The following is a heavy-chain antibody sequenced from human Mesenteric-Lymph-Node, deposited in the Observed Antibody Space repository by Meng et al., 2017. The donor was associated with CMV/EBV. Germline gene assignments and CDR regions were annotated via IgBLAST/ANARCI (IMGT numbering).Heavy chain of an antibody. CDR3: VKIKTGGSYYYYGMDV. J-gene: IGHJ6*01. CDR1: GFSFNSYS. D-gene: IGHD1-26*01. V-gene: IGHV3-33*06. CDR2: IWFDGSKT. Sequence: GESLKISCAASGFSFNSYSLTWVRQAPGKGLEWVAVIWFDGSKTYYADSVKGRFTISRDNRKSMLYLQMNNLRAEDTAVYHCVKIKTGGSYYYYGMDVWGQGTTVTVSS.